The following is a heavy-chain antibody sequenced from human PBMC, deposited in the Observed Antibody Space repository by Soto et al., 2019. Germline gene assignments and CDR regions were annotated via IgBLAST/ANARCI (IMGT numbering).Heavy chain of an antibody. Sequence: PGGSLRLSCAASGFTFSSYSMNWVRQAPGKGLEWVSYISSSSSTIYYADSVKGRFTISRDNAKNSLYLQMNSLRAEDTAVYYCARAGVAKGDYYYCGMDVWGQGTTVTVSS. D-gene: IGHD7-27*01. CDR1: GFTFSSYS. CDR2: ISSSSSTI. V-gene: IGHV3-48*01. J-gene: IGHJ6*02. CDR3: ARAGVAKGDYYYCGMDV.